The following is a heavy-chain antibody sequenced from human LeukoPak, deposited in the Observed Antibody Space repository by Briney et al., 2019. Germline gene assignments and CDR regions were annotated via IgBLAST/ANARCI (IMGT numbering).Heavy chain of an antibody. CDR1: GFSFSTYS. D-gene: IGHD6-13*01. J-gene: IGHJ4*02. Sequence: GGSLRLSCAASGFSFSTYSMNWVRQAPGKGLESVALMSYDGGDKSYADSVKGRFTISRDNPKNTLYLQMNGLRAEDTAVYYCARDSLGSIDSWGQGTLVTVSS. CDR3: ARDSLGSIDS. CDR2: MSYDGGDK. V-gene: IGHV3-30*03.